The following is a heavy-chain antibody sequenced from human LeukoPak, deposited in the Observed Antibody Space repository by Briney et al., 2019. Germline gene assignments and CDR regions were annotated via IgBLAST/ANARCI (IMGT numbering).Heavy chain of an antibody. CDR3: ARDRPDILTGYAYYYGMDV. D-gene: IGHD3-9*01. J-gene: IGHJ6*04. CDR1: GYTFTSYG. Sequence: ASVKVSCEASGYTFTSYGISWVRQAPGQGLEWMGWISAYNGNTNYAQKLQGRVTMTTDTSTSTAYMELRSLRSDDTAVYHCARDRPDILTGYAYYYGMDVWGKGTTVTVSS. V-gene: IGHV1-18*04. CDR2: ISAYNGNT.